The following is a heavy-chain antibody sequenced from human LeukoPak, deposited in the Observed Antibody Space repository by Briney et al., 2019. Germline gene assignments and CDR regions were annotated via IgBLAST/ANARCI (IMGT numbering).Heavy chain of an antibody. D-gene: IGHD1-7*01. CDR3: ARVKSITGTNYDY. CDR2: IKQDGSEK. J-gene: IGHJ4*02. CDR1: GFTFSSYA. V-gene: IGHV3-7*04. Sequence: GGSLRLSCAASGFTFSSYAMSWVRQAPGKGLEWVANIKQDGSEKYYVDSVKGRFTISRDNAKNSLYLQMNSLRAEDTAVYYCARVKSITGTNYDYWGQGTLVTVSS.